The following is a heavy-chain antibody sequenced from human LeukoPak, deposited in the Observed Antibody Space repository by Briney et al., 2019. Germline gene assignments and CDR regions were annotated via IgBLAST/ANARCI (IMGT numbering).Heavy chain of an antibody. V-gene: IGHV3-23*01. J-gene: IGHJ4*01. CDR3: AKALVLDYYGSGSCNWYYFDY. D-gene: IGHD3-10*01. Sequence: GGSLRLSCAASGFTFSGYAMSCVRQAPGRGVEWVSAISGSGGSTYYADSVKGRFTISRDTSKNTLYPQMNSLRAADTAVYYCAKALVLDYYGSGSCNWYYFDYWGPGTLVTVSS. CDR1: GFTFSGYA. CDR2: ISGSGGST.